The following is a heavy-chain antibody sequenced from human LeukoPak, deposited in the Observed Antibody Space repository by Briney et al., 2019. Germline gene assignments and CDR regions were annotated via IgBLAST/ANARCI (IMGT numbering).Heavy chain of an antibody. V-gene: IGHV3-21*01. CDR2: ISSSSSYI. CDR3: ARGGMVRRVMGAFDI. CDR1: GFTFSSYS. J-gene: IGHJ3*02. D-gene: IGHD3-10*01. Sequence: GGSLSLSCAASGFTFSSYSMNWVRQAPGKGLEWVSSISSSSSYIYYADSVKGRFTISRDNAKNSLYLQMNSLRAEDTAVFYCARGGMVRRVMGAFDIWGQGTLVTVSS.